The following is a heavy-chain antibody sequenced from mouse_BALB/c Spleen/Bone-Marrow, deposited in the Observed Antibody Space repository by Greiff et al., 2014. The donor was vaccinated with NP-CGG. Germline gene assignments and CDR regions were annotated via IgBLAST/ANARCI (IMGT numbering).Heavy chain of an antibody. CDR3: ARHEDYGSSYYYAMDY. Sequence: VQLQQSGAELVKPGASVKLSCKASGYTFTEYNIHWVKQRSGQGLEWIGWFYPGSGSIKYNEKFKDKATLTADKSSSTVYMELSRLTSEDSAVYFCARHEDYGSSYYYAMDYWGQGTSVTVSS. CDR2: FYPGSGSI. J-gene: IGHJ4*01. CDR1: GYTFTEYN. D-gene: IGHD1-1*01. V-gene: IGHV1-62-2*01.